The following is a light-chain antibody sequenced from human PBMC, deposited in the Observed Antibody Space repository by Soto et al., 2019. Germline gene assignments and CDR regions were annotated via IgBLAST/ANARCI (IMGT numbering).Light chain of an antibody. CDR1: SSDIWTHNL. CDR3: CADVGGSTLV. CDR2: AGS. J-gene: IGLJ3*02. Sequence: QSVLTQTASVSGSPGQSITISCTGTSSDIWTHNLISWYQQHPGKAPKLILYAGSERPAGVSHRFSGSTSGNTASLTISGLPDEDEAYYYCCADVGGSTLVFGGGTKLTVL. V-gene: IGLV2-23*01.